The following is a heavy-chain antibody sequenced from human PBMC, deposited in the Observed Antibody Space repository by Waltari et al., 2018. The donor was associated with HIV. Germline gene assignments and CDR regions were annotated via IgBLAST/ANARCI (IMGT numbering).Heavy chain of an antibody. D-gene: IGHD5-18*01. CDR3: ARGSYSATAMVNFDY. CDR1: GFTFSSYW. V-gene: IGHV3-7*01. Sequence: EVQLVESGGGLVQPGGSLRLSCAASGFTFSSYWMSWVRQAPGKGLEWVANIKQEGREKYYVDAVKGRVTISRDNAKNSLYLQMNSLRAEDTAVYYCARGSYSATAMVNFDYWGQGTLVTVSS. J-gene: IGHJ4*02. CDR2: IKQEGREK.